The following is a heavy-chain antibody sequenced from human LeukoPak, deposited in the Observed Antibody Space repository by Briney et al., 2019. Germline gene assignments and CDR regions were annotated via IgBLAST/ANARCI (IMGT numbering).Heavy chain of an antibody. V-gene: IGHV3-23*01. Sequence: GGSLRLSCAASGFTFSSYAMSWVRQAPGKGLEWVSAISGSGGSTYYADSVKGRFTISRDNAKNTLYLQMNSLRAEDTAVYYCARVLTNSWSGYYYGLDVWSEGTTVTVSS. CDR1: GFTFSSYA. D-gene: IGHD6-13*01. CDR3: ARVLTNSWSGYYYGLDV. CDR2: ISGSGGST. J-gene: IGHJ6*04.